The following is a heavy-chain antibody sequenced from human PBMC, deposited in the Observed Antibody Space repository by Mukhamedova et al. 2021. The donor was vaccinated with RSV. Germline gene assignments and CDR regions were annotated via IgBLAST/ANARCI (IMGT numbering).Heavy chain of an antibody. CDR3: ATGSTSSGRSDGRY. CDR2: PYSGDT. V-gene: IGHV1-2*02. J-gene: IGHJ4*02. D-gene: IGHD1-26*01. Sequence: PYSGDTNYAQKFQGRVTMTRDTSISKAYMELSSLGAEDTAVYYCATGSTSSGRSDGRYWGQGSLVTVSS.